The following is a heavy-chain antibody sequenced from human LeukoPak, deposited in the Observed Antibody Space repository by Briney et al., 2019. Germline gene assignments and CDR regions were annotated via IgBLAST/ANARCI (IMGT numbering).Heavy chain of an antibody. V-gene: IGHV3-23*01. Sequence: GGSLRLSFAASGFTFSSYDMSWVRQAPGRGLEWVSSIRRSGENTYYGDAVKGRFTISRDNSKNTVYLQMNNMRVEDTAVYYCANGLATYYYRSNAFDIWGQGTMVTVSS. CDR3: ANGLATYYYRSNAFDI. J-gene: IGHJ3*02. D-gene: IGHD3-10*01. CDR2: IRRSGENT. CDR1: GFTFSSYD.